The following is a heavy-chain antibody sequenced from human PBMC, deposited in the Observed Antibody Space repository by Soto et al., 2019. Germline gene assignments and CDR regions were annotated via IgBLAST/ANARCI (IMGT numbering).Heavy chain of an antibody. J-gene: IGHJ4*02. D-gene: IGHD2-8*01. V-gene: IGHV3-48*01. CDR3: ARSGMYSKVDY. CDR2: ISSSSDNI. Sequence: GGSLRLSCVASGFTFNTYGMNWVRQTPGKGLEWLSYISSSSDNIYYVDSVKGRFTISRDNAKNSLYLQMNSLTVEDTALYYCARSGMYSKVDYWGQGTLVTVSS. CDR1: GFTFNTYG.